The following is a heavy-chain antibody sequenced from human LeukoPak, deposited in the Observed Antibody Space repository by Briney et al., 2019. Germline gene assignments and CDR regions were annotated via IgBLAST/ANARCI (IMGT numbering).Heavy chain of an antibody. J-gene: IGHJ4*02. CDR2: ISSSSSTI. CDR1: GFTFSSYS. V-gene: IGHV3-48*01. CDR3: ARNYDFWSGYYPVY. Sequence: GGSLRLSCAASGFTFSSYSMTWVRQAPGKGLEWVSYISSSSSTIYYADSVKGRFTISRDNAKNSLYLQMNSLRAEDTAVYYCARNYDFWSGYYPVYWGQGTLVTVSP. D-gene: IGHD3-3*01.